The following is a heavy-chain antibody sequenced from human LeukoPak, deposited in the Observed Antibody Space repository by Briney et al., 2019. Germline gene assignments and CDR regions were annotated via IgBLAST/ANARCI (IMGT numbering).Heavy chain of an antibody. D-gene: IGHD6-19*01. CDR2: IRSKANSYAP. Sequence: AGGSLRLSCAASGFTFSGSAMHWVRQAAGKGLEWVGRIRSKANSYAPAYAASVKGRFTTPRDDSKNTAYLQMNSLKTEDTAVYYCTRTYSSGWLNYFDYWGQGTLVTVSS. CDR3: TRTYSSGWLNYFDY. CDR1: GFTFSGSA. V-gene: IGHV3-73*01. J-gene: IGHJ4*02.